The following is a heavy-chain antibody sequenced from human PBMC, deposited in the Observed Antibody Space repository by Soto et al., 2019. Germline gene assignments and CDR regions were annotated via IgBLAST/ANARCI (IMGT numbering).Heavy chain of an antibody. V-gene: IGHV1-58*01. D-gene: IGHD2-21*01. CDR3: AADPLFVPYYYYAMDA. CDR2: IVVGTGNT. J-gene: IGHJ6*02. Sequence: GASVKVSCKASRITFSNSAVQRVRQARGQRLEWIGWIVVGTGNTNYAQKFQERVTITRDMSRSTVYLELSGLRSEDTAVYYCAADPLFVPYYYYAMDAWGQGTTVTVSS. CDR1: RITFSNSA.